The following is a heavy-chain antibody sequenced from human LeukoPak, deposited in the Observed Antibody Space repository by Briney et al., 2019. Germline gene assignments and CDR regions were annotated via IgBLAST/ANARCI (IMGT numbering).Heavy chain of an antibody. J-gene: IGHJ4*02. Sequence: GASVKVSCKASGYTFTSYYMHWVRQAPGRGLEWMGIINPSGGSTSYAQKFQGRVTMTRDMSTSTVYMELSSLRSEDTAVYYCASLCSGGSCYRDYWGQGTLVTVSS. V-gene: IGHV1-46*01. CDR2: INPSGGST. D-gene: IGHD2-15*01. CDR1: GYTFTSYY. CDR3: ASLCSGGSCYRDY.